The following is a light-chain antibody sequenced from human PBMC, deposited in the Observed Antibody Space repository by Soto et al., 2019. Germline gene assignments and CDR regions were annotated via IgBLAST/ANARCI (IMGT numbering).Light chain of an antibody. CDR1: SSYVGGYNY. V-gene: IGLV2-14*01. CDR2: EVS. Sequence: QSVLAQPPSASGSPGQSVAISCTGTSSYVGGYNYVSWYQQHPGKAPKLMIYEVSNRPSGVSNRFSGSKSGNTASLTISGLQAEDEADYYCSSYTSSRTLVFGTGNKVTVL. J-gene: IGLJ1*01. CDR3: SSYTSSRTLV.